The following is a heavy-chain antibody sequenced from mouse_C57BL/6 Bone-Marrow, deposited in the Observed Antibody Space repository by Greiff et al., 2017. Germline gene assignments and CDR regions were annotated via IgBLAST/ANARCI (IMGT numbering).Heavy chain of an antibody. Sequence: QVQLQQSGPGLVQPSQSLSITCTVSGFSLTSYGVHWVRQSPGKGLEWLGVIWSGGSTDSNAAFISRLSISKDNAKSQVFFKMNSLQADDTAIYYCARENYYYGSSCAMDYWGQGTSVTVSS. D-gene: IGHD1-1*01. CDR2: IWSGGST. V-gene: IGHV2-2*01. CDR3: ARENYYYGSSCAMDY. CDR1: GFSLTSYG. J-gene: IGHJ4*01.